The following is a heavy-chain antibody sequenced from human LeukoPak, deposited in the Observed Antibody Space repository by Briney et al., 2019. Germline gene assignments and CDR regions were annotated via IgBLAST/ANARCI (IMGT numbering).Heavy chain of an antibody. V-gene: IGHV3-64*01. CDR2: IRSNGGST. Sequence: PGGSLRLSCAASGFTFSSYAMHCVRHAPGKGLEYVSAIRSNGGSTYYANSVKGRFTISRDNSKNTLYLQMGRLRAEDMAVYYCARDPHCSSTSCYVGPLDYWGQGTLVTASS. D-gene: IGHD2-2*01. J-gene: IGHJ4*02. CDR1: GFTFSSYA. CDR3: ARDPHCSSTSCYVGPLDY.